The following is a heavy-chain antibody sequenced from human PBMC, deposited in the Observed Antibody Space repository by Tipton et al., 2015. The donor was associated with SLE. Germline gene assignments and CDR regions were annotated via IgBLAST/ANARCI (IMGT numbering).Heavy chain of an antibody. Sequence: QSGAEVKKPGYSVKVSCKASGGTFSSYIISWVRQAPGQELEWMGRIIPIHGIANYAQKFQGRVTITADKSTSTANMGLSSLRSEDTAVYYCARGRGHKNYFDYWGQGTLVTVSS. J-gene: IGHJ4*02. CDR1: GGTFSSYI. CDR2: IIPIHGIA. D-gene: IGHD3-10*01. V-gene: IGHV1-69*04. CDR3: ARGRGHKNYFDY.